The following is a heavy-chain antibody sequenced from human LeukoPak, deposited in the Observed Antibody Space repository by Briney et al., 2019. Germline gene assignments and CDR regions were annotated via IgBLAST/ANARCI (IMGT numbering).Heavy chain of an antibody. CDR2: IWYDGSNK. D-gene: IGHD3-22*01. V-gene: IGHV3-33*01. CDR1: GFTFSSYG. Sequence: GRSLRLSCAASGFTFSSYGMHWVRQPPGKGLEWVAVIWYDGSNKYYADSVKGRFTISRDNSKNTLYLQMNSLRAEDTAVYYCARDRSPLLGDSSGPYYYYGMDVWGQGTTVTVSS. J-gene: IGHJ6*02. CDR3: ARDRSPLLGDSSGPYYYYGMDV.